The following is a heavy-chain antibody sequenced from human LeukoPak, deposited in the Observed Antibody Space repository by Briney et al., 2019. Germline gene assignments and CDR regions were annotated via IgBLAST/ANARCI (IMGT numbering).Heavy chain of an antibody. V-gene: IGHV3-43*02. Sequence: GGSLRLSCAAPGFIFDDYAIHWVRQAPGKGLEWVSLISGDGGSTFYADSVKGRFTISRDNSKNTLSLQMNSLRAEDTAVYYCARGDGYNFFDYWGQGTLVTVSS. CDR2: ISGDGGST. CDR3: ARGDGYNFFDY. CDR1: GFIFDDYA. D-gene: IGHD5-24*01. J-gene: IGHJ4*02.